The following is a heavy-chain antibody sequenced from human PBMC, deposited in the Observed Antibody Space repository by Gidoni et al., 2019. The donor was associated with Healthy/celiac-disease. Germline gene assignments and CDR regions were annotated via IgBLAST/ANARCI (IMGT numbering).Heavy chain of an antibody. J-gene: IGHJ4*02. CDR2: ISGSAGST. D-gene: IGHD2-2*01. CDR3: AKDNCSSTSCYKIVDY. Sequence: EVQLLESGGGLVQPGGSLRLSCAASGFTFSSYAMSWVRQAPGKGLEWVSSISGSAGSTNYADSVKGRFTISRDNSKNTLCLQMNSLRAEDTAIYYCAKDNCSSTSCYKIVDYWGQGTLVTVSS. CDR1: GFTFSSYA. V-gene: IGHV3-23*01.